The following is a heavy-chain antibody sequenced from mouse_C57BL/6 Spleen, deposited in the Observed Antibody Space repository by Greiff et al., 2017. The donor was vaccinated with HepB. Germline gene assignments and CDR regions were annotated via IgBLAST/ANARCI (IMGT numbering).Heavy chain of an antibody. CDR2: IYPGDGDT. CDR1: GYAFSSSW. D-gene: IGHD1-1*01. Sequence: LVESGPELVKPGASVKISCKASGYAFSSSWMNWVKQRPGKGLEWIGRIYPGDGDTNYNGKFKGKATLTADKSSSTAYMQLSSLTSEDSAVYFCARFYYGSSYVSYFDYWGQGTTLTVSS. J-gene: IGHJ2*01. V-gene: IGHV1-82*01. CDR3: ARFYYGSSYVSYFDY.